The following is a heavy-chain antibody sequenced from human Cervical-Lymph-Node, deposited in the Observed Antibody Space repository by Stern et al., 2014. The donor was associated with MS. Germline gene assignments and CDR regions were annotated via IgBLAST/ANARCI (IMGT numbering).Heavy chain of an antibody. Sequence: EVQLVESGGGLVQPGGSLRLSCEASGFPVSASYMNWVRQAPGKGLEWVSRIHTIGTTHYADSVKGRFTISRANAKNALSLQMDSLRVEDTAVYYCAREIAGRRFEDWGRGTLVAVSP. CDR3: AREIAGRRFED. V-gene: IGHV3-66*01. J-gene: IGHJ4*02. CDR1: GFPVSASY. D-gene: IGHD6-6*01. CDR2: IHTIGTT.